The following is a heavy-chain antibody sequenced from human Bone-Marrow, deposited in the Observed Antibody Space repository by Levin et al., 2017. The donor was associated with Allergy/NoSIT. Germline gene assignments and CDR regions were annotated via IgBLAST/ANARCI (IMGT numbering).Heavy chain of an antibody. Sequence: PGGSLRLSCTASGFTFSRYGMHWVRQAPGKGLEWVAFISNDGSETYYSDSVKGRFTISRDNSESSLFVQLTSLRPEDTAVYSCAKGRSAIPQKFFDYWGQGTLVTVSS. CDR3: AKGRSAIPQKFFDY. J-gene: IGHJ4*02. CDR1: GFTFSRYG. CDR2: ISNDGSET. V-gene: IGHV3-30*18.